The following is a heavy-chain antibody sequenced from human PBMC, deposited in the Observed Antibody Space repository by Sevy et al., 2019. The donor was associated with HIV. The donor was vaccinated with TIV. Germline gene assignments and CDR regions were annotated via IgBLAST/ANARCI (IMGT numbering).Heavy chain of an antibody. Sequence: GGSLRLSCAAFGFTFSAYAMSWVRQAPGKGLEWVSCISSSGGSTYYADSVKGRFSISRDTSKNTLYLQMNSLRAEDTAVYYCATLRGGLYGSGYFQNWGQGTQVTVSS. J-gene: IGHJ1*01. CDR2: ISSSGGST. D-gene: IGHD3-10*01. CDR3: ATLRGGLYGSGYFQN. V-gene: IGHV3-23*01. CDR1: GFTFSAYA.